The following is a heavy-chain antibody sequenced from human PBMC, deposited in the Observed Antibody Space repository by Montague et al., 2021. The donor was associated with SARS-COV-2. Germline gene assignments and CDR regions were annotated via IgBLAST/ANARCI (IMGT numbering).Heavy chain of an antibody. V-gene: IGHV3-66*01. CDR3: ASGMFDT. J-gene: IGHJ5*02. CDR1: EFTVSSTY. Sequence: SLRLSCAASEFTVSSTYMSWVRQAPGKGLEWISVIYSSGDTYHADSMKDRFTISRDNSKNTVYLQMHILRAEDTAVYYCASGMFDTWGQGTLVTVSS. CDR2: IYSSGDT.